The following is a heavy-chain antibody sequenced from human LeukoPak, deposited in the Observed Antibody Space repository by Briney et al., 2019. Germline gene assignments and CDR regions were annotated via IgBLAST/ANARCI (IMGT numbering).Heavy chain of an antibody. D-gene: IGHD3-3*01. CDR1: GFTFTNYW. J-gene: IGHJ6*03. CDR2: IKQDGSEK. V-gene: IGHV3-7*01. Sequence: GGSLRLSCAASGFTFTNYWMSWVRQAPGKGLEWVANIKQDGSEKHYVDSVKGRFSISRDNTKNSLYLQMNRLRAEDTAVYYCARAMGTSYGFWSGSYTVSYYYYMDVWGKGTTVAVS. CDR3: ARAMGTSYGFWSGSYTVSYYYYMDV.